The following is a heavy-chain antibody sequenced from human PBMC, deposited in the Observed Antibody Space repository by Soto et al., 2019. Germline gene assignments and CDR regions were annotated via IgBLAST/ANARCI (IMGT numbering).Heavy chain of an antibody. CDR3: ARHTRAVGYFDY. D-gene: IGHD3-16*01. CDR1: GGSISSYY. J-gene: IGHJ4*02. CDR2: IYYSGST. V-gene: IGHV4-59*08. Sequence: QVQLQESGPGLVKPSETLSLTCTVSGGSISSYYWSWIRQPPGKGLEWIGYIYYSGSTNYNPSLKRRVTISVDTSKNQSSLKLSSVTAADTAVYYCARHTRAVGYFDYWGQGTLVTVSS.